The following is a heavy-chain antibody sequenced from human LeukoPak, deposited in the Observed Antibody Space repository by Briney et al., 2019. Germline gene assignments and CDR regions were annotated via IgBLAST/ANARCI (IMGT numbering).Heavy chain of an antibody. CDR2: IRYDGSNK. CDR1: GFTFSSYG. D-gene: IGHD1-26*01. V-gene: IGHV3-30*02. J-gene: IGHJ3*02. CDR3: AKALVGATKAAAFDI. Sequence: GGSLRLSCAASGFTFSSYGMHWVRQAPGKGLEWVAFIRYDGSNKYYADSVKGRFTISRDNSKNTLYLQMNSLRAEDTAVYYCAKALVGATKAAAFDIWGQGTMVTVSS.